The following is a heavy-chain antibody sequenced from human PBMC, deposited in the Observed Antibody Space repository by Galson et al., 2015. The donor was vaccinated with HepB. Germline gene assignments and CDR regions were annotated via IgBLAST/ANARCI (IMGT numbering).Heavy chain of an antibody. J-gene: IGHJ4*02. Sequence: LRLSCAASGFPFSSYWMHWVRQAPGKGLVWVSRINSDGSSTSYADSVKGRFTISRDNAKNTLYLQMNSLRAEDTAVYYCARIGIYSGNYLDFDYWGQGTLVTVSS. D-gene: IGHD1-26*01. CDR3: ARIGIYSGNYLDFDY. V-gene: IGHV3-74*01. CDR1: GFPFSSYW. CDR2: INSDGSST.